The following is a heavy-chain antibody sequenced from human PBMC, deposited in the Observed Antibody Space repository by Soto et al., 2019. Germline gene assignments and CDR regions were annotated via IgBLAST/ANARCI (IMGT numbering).Heavy chain of an antibody. Sequence: QVQLVESGGGVVPPGRSLRLSCAASGFTFSSYGMHWVRQAPGKGLEWVAVITYDGSNNYYADSVKGRFTISRSNSKNTRYRQMNSLRAEDTAVYYCAKDQWELDTGFDYWCQGTMVTVSS. CDR3: AKDQWELDTGFDY. D-gene: IGHD1-26*01. CDR1: GFTFSSYG. V-gene: IGHV3-30*18. CDR2: ITYDGSNN. J-gene: IGHJ4*02.